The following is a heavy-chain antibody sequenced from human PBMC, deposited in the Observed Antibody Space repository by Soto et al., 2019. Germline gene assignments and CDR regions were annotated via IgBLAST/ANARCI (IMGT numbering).Heavy chain of an antibody. D-gene: IGHD3-22*01. V-gene: IGHV3-49*04. Sequence: HPGGSLRLSCTASGFTFGDYAMSWVRQAPGKGLEWVGFIRSKAYGGTTEYAASVKGRFTISRDDSKSIAYLQMNSLKTEDTAVYYCTRGHSSGYYSGWFDPWGQGTLVTVSS. J-gene: IGHJ5*02. CDR1: GFTFGDYA. CDR2: IRSKAYGGTT. CDR3: TRGHSSGYYSGWFDP.